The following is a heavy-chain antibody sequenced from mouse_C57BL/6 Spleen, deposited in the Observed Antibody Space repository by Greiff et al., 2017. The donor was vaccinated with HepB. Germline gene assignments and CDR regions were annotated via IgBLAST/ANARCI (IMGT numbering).Heavy chain of an antibody. D-gene: IGHD3-3*01. CDR1: GYSITSGYY. Sequence: EVQLQESGPGLVKPSQSLSLTCSVTGYSITSGYYWNWIRQFPGNKLEWMGYISYDGSNNYNPSLKNRISITRDTSKNQFFLKLNSVTTEDTATYYCARERTSGTGFAYWGQGTLVTVSA. J-gene: IGHJ3*01. CDR3: ARERTSGTGFAY. CDR2: ISYDGSN. V-gene: IGHV3-6*01.